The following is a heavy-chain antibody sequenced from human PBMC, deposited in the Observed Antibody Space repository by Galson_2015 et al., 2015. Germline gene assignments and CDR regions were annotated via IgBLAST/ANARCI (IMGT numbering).Heavy chain of an antibody. CDR2: IWYDGSNK. CDR3: ARPQAVAGTLGGGMDV. D-gene: IGHD6-19*01. J-gene: IGHJ6*02. Sequence: SLRLSCAASGFTFSSYGMHWVRQAPGKGLEWVAVIWYDGSNKYYADSVKGRFTISRDNSKNTLYLQMNSLRAEDTAVYYCARPQAVAGTLGGGMDVWGQGTTVTVSS. V-gene: IGHV3-33*01. CDR1: GFTFSSYG.